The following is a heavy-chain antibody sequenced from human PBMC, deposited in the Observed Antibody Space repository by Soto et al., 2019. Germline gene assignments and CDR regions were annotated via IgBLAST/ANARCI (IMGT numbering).Heavy chain of an antibody. J-gene: IGHJ4*02. V-gene: IGHV5-51*01. D-gene: IGHD5-12*01. CDR1: GYNFANYW. CDR2: IRPSNSDT. CDR3: ITRGYDDDDLNFLY. Sequence: GESLKISCKGSGYNFANYWIGWVRQMSGKGLEWMGIIRPSNSDTLYSPTFQGQVTISADKSISTAYLQWASLKASDTAMYYCITRGYDDDDLNFLYGGQGTQVTVSS.